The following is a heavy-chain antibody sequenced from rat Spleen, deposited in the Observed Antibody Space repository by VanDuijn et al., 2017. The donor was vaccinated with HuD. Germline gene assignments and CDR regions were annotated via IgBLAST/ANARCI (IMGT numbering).Heavy chain of an antibody. CDR3: ARHGWGYGVMDA. CDR2: ISYDGSST. V-gene: IGHV5-7*01. Sequence: EVQLVESDGGLVQPGRSLKLSCAASGFTFSDYYMAWVRQAPTKGLEWVATISYDGSSTYYRDSVKGRFTISRDNAKSTLYLQMDSLTSEDTATYYCARHGWGYGVMDAWGQGTSVTVSS. J-gene: IGHJ4*01. D-gene: IGHD4-3*01. CDR1: GFTFSDYY.